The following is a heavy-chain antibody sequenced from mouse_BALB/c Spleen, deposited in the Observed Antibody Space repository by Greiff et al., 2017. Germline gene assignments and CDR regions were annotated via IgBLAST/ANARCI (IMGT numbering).Heavy chain of an antibody. Sequence: VQLQQSGPELVKPGASVKMSCKASGYTFTSYVMHWVKQKPGQGLEWIGYINPYNDGTKYNEKFKGKATLTSDKSSSTAYMELSSLTSEDSAVYYGARGGITTGRNWFAYWGQGTLVTVSA. CDR3: ARGGITTGRNWFAY. CDR2: INPYNDGT. V-gene: IGHV1-14*01. D-gene: IGHD2-4*01. J-gene: IGHJ3*01. CDR1: GYTFTSYV.